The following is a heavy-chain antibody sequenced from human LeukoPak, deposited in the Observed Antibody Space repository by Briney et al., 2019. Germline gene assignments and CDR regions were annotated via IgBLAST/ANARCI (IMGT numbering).Heavy chain of an antibody. J-gene: IGHJ5*02. V-gene: IGHV1-8*01. D-gene: IGHD6-13*01. CDR2: MNLNSGNT. Sequence: ASVKVSCKASGYTFTSYDINWVRQAPGQGLGWMGWMNLNSGNTGYAQKFQGRVTMTRNTSISTAYMELSSLRSEDTAVYYCARSKTRSSSWYRNWFDPCGQGKLVTVSS. CDR3: ARSKTRSSSWYRNWFDP. CDR1: GYTFTSYD.